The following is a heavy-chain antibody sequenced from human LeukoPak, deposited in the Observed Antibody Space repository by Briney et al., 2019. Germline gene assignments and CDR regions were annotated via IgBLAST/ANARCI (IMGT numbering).Heavy chain of an antibody. CDR1: GGSISSYY. CDR3: ARGSKAVAGSNYYYYMDV. CDR2: FYYSGST. V-gene: IGHV4-59*01. D-gene: IGHD6-19*01. Sequence: KPSETLSLTCTVSGGSISSYYWSWTRQPPGKGLEWIGYFYYSGSTNYNPSLKSRVTISVDTSKNQFSLKLSSVTAADTAVYYCARGSKAVAGSNYYYYMDVWGKGTTVTVSS. J-gene: IGHJ6*03.